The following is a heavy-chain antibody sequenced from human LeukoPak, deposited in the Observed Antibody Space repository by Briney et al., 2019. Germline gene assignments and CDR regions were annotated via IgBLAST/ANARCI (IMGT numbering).Heavy chain of an antibody. CDR2: ISGSGTIT. CDR3: AILTTHSSSSQFDY. V-gene: IGHV3-23*01. CDR1: GFTFSRYA. Sequence: GGSLLLSCAASGFTFSRYAMSWVRQAPGKGLEWVSAISGSGTITYYADSVKGRFTISRDNSKDTLYLQMNSLRAEDTAIYFCAILTTHSSSSQFDYWGQGTLVTVSS. D-gene: IGHD6-6*01. J-gene: IGHJ4*02.